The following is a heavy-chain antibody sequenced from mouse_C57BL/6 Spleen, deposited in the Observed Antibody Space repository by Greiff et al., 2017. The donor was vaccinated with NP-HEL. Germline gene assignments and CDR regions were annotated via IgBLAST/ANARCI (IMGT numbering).Heavy chain of an antibody. V-gene: IGHV3-6*01. Sequence: EVQLQESGPGLVKPSQSLSLTCSVTGYSITSGYYWNWIRQFPGNKLEWMGYISYDGSNNYNPSIKNRISITRDTSKNQFFLKLNSVTTEDTATYYCARDGSSDYAMDYWGQGTSVTVSS. D-gene: IGHD1-1*01. J-gene: IGHJ4*01. CDR2: ISYDGSN. CDR3: ARDGSSDYAMDY. CDR1: GYSITSGYY.